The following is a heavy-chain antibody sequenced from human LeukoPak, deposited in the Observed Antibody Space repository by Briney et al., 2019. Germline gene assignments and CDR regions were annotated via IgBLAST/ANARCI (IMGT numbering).Heavy chain of an antibody. CDR2: INPNSGGT. J-gene: IGHJ5*02. Sequence: ASVKVSCKASGYTFTGYYIHWVRQAPGQGLEWMGWINPNSGGTNYAQKFQGRVTMTRDTSITTAYMEMSRLRPDDTAVYYCARTAAIGGWFNPWGQGTLVTVSS. D-gene: IGHD2-2*02. CDR1: GYTFTGYY. V-gene: IGHV1-2*02. CDR3: ARTAAIGGWFNP.